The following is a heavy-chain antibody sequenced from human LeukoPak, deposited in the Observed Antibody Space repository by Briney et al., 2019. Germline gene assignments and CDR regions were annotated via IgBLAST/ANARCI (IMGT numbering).Heavy chain of an antibody. CDR1: GFTFSTYA. V-gene: IGHV3-23*01. Sequence: GGSLRLSCAASGFTFSTYAMSRVRQAPGKGLEWVSTISDSGGTPFYADSVKGRFTISRDNSKNTLYLQMNSLRAEDTAVYYCARDRPIDYWGQGTLVTVSS. D-gene: IGHD6-6*01. CDR2: ISDSGGTP. CDR3: ARDRPIDY. J-gene: IGHJ4*02.